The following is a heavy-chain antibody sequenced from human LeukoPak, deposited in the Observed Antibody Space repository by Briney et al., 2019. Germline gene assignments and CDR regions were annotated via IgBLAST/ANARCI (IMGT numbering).Heavy chain of an antibody. CDR1: GYTFTAYY. CDR2: INPNSGGT. CDR3: ARDRVGSGSYYYAFDI. Sequence: ASLKVSCKASGYTFTAYYMHWVRQAPGPGPEWMGWINPNSGGTNYAQKFQGSATMNRDTPISTAYMERSRLRSDDTAVYYCARDRVGSGSYYYAFDIWGQGTMVTVSS. D-gene: IGHD1-26*01. V-gene: IGHV1-2*02. J-gene: IGHJ3*02.